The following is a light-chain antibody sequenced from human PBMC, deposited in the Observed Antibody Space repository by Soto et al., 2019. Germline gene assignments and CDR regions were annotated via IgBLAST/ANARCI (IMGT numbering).Light chain of an antibody. Sequence: EIVLTQSPATLSLSPGERATLSCRASQSVSSYLAWYQQKPGQAPRLLIYDASNRATGIPARFSGSGSGTDFTLTISSLVPEDLAVYYCQQRSNWPLPFGGGTKVEI. J-gene: IGKJ4*01. CDR3: QQRSNWPLP. V-gene: IGKV3-11*01. CDR1: QSVSSY. CDR2: DAS.